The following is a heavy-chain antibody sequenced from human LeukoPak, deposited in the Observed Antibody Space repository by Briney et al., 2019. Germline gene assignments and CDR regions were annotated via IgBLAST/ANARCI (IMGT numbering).Heavy chain of an antibody. CDR2: IYHSGST. CDR1: GFSISSGYY. CDR3: ARERSGYSLFDY. J-gene: IGHJ4*02. Sequence: SETLSLTCTVSGFSISSGYYWGWIRQPPGKGLEWIGSIYHSGSTYYNPSLKSRVTISVDTSKNQFSLKLGSVTAADTAVYYCARERSGYSLFDYWGRETLVTASS. V-gene: IGHV4-38-2*02. D-gene: IGHD3-22*01.